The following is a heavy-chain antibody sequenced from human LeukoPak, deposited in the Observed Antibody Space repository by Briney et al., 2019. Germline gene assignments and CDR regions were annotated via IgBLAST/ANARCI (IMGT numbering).Heavy chain of an antibody. D-gene: IGHD2-2*01. CDR3: AKDRLIVVVPAAPTEVAFDI. CDR1: GFTFSSYA. CDR2: ISGSGGST. V-gene: IGHV3-23*01. J-gene: IGHJ3*02. Sequence: GGSLRLSCAASGFTFSSYAMSWVRQAPGKGLEWVSAISGSGGSTYYADSVKGRFTISRDNSKNTLYLQMNSLRAEDTAVYYCAKDRLIVVVPAAPTEVAFDIWGQGTMVTVSS.